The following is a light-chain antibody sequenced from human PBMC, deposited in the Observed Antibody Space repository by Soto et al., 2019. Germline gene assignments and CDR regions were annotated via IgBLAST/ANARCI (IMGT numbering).Light chain of an antibody. Sequence: DIQMTQSPSTLSASVGDRVTITCRASQSISSWLTWYQQQAGQAPKLLIYKASIIESGVPSSCSGCGSGTEFTLTISSLQPDDSATYYCQHYSYFATFGQGTRVEVK. CDR2: KAS. J-gene: IGKJ1*01. CDR3: QHYSYFAT. CDR1: QSISSW. V-gene: IGKV1-5*03.